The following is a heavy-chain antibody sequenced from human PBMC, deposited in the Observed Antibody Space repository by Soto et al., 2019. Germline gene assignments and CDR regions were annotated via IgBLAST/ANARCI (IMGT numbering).Heavy chain of an antibody. V-gene: IGHV3-30-3*01. Sequence: QVQLVESGGGVVQPGRSLRLSCAASGFTFSSYAMHWVRQAPGKGLEWVAVISYDGSNKYYADSVKGRFTISRDNSKNTLYLQMNSLRAEDTAVYYCAREQGYDSSGAGLYWGQGTLVTVSS. CDR3: AREQGYDSSGAGLY. CDR1: GFTFSSYA. D-gene: IGHD3-22*01. J-gene: IGHJ4*02. CDR2: ISYDGSNK.